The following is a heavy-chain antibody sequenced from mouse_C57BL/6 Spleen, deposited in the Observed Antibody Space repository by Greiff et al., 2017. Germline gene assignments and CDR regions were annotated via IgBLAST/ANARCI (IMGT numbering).Heavy chain of an antibody. V-gene: IGHV1-53*01. CDR2: INPSNGGT. J-gene: IGHJ4*01. CDR3: ARGGYYYAMDY. Sequence: VQLQQPGTELVKPGASVKLSCKASGYTFTSYWMHWVKQRPGQGLEWIGNINPSNGGTNYNEKFKSKATLTVDTSSSTAYMQLSSLTSAVSAVDSCARGGYYYAMDYWGQGTSVTVSS. CDR1: GYTFTSYW. D-gene: IGHD2-2*01.